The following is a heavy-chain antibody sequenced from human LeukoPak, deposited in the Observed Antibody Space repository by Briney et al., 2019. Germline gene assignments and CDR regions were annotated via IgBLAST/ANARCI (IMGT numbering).Heavy chain of an antibody. J-gene: IGHJ4*02. CDR3: TPRGIMTNAWAY. Sequence: GGSLGLSCAASGLTFRSYAMSWVRQAPGKGLEWISTISDGGSTTYYADSVKGRFTISRDNPRDTLFLQMNSLRDEDTAVYYCTPRGIMTNAWAYWGQGTLVTVSS. V-gene: IGHV3-23*01. CDR1: GLTFRSYA. D-gene: IGHD1-26*01. CDR2: ISDGGSTT.